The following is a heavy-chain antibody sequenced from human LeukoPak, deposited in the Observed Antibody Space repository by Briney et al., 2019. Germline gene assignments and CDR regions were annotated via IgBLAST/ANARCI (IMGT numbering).Heavy chain of an antibody. V-gene: IGHV3-23*01. CDR2: ISGSGGST. CDR1: GFTFSSYA. D-gene: IGHD3-10*01. Sequence: GGSLRLSCAASGFTFSSYAMSWVRQAPGKGLEWVSAISGSGGSTYYADSVKGRFTISRDNSKNTLYLQMNSLRAEDTAVYYCAKDQGLYGSGYYGMDVWGQGTTVTVSS. CDR3: AKDQGLYGSGYYGMDV. J-gene: IGHJ6*02.